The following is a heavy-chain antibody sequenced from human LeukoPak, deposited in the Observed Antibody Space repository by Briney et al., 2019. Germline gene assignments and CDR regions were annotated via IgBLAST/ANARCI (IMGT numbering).Heavy chain of an antibody. Sequence: SETLSLTCTVSGGSISSYYWSWIRQPPGKGLEWIGYIYYSGSTNYNPSLKSRVTISVDTSKNQFSLNLSSVTAADTALYYCARFAATPPYYQYYYMDVWGKGTTVTISS. CDR3: ARFAATPPYYQYYYMDV. CDR2: IYYSGST. J-gene: IGHJ6*03. V-gene: IGHV4-59*01. CDR1: GGSISSYY. D-gene: IGHD2-15*01.